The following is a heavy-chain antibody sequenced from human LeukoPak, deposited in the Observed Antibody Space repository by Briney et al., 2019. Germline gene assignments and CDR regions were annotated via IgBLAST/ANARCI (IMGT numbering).Heavy chain of an antibody. CDR1: GFTFSHYS. CDR3: AAAYNYGFYYFDY. D-gene: IGHD5-18*01. V-gene: IGHV3-21*01. CDR2: ISSSSSFI. J-gene: IGHJ4*02. Sequence: GGSLTLSCAVSGFTFSHYSMNWVRQAPGKGLEWVSSISSSSSFIYYADSVKGRFTISRDNAKNSLYLQMSSLRAEDTAVYYCAAAYNYGFYYFDYWGQGTLFTVSS.